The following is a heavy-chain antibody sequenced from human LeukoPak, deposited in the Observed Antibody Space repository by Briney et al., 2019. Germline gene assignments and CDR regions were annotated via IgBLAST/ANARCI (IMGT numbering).Heavy chain of an antibody. V-gene: IGHV3-7*01. Sequence: PGGSLRLSCAAAGFTFSSYWMSWARQAPGKGLEWVANIKQDGSEKYYVDSVKGRYTISRDNAKNSLYLQMNSLRAEDTAVYYCARHYDSSGFDYWGQGTLVTVSS. D-gene: IGHD3-22*01. CDR1: GFTFSSYW. CDR3: ARHYDSSGFDY. CDR2: IKQDGSEK. J-gene: IGHJ4*02.